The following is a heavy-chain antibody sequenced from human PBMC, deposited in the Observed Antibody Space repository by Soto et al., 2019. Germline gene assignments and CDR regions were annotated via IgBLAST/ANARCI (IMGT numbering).Heavy chain of an antibody. V-gene: IGHV1-24*01. Sequence: ASVKLSCKVSGYTLTNLSMHRVRQAPGKGLEWMGIINPGDGNTSYAQKFQGRVTMTEDTSTSTVYMELSSLRSEDTAVYYCARCSFRDRWFDPWGQGTLVTVSS. D-gene: IGHD2-15*01. J-gene: IGHJ5*02. CDR1: GYTLTNLS. CDR3: ARCSFRDRWFDP. CDR2: INPGDGNT.